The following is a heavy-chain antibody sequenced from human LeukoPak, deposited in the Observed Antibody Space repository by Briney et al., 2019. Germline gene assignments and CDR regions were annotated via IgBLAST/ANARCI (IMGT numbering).Heavy chain of an antibody. CDR1: GGTFSSYA. CDR3: ARPGGDFWSGYAYYYFDY. Sequence: SVKVSCKASGGTFSSYAISWVRQAPGQGLEWMGGIIPIFGTANYAQKFQGRVTITTDESTSTAYMELSSLRSEDTAVYYCARPGGDFWSGYAYYYFDYWGQGTLVTVSS. J-gene: IGHJ4*02. D-gene: IGHD3-3*01. V-gene: IGHV1-69*05. CDR2: IIPIFGTA.